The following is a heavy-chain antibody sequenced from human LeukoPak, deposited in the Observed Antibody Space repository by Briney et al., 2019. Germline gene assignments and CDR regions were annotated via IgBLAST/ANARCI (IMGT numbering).Heavy chain of an antibody. V-gene: IGHV3-23*01. CDR1: GFTFSTYA. J-gene: IGHJ4*02. CDR2: ISGSGGST. Sequence: GGSLRLSCAASGFTFSTYAMSWVRQAPGKGLEWVSAISGSGGSTYYADSVKGRFTISRDNSKNTLYLQMNSLRAEDTAVYYCARAYSSGWYYFDYWGQGSLVTVSS. CDR3: ARAYSSGWYYFDY. D-gene: IGHD6-19*01.